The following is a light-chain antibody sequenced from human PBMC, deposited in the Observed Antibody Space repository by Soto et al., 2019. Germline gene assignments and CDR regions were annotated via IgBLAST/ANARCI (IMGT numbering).Light chain of an antibody. Sequence: QSALTQPASVSGSPGQSITISCTGTSSDVGGYNYVSWYQQHPGKAPKLMIYEVTNRPSGVSNRFSGSKSGNTASLTISGIQAEDEADYYCGSYTSSSTLVVFGGGTKLTVL. V-gene: IGLV2-14*01. J-gene: IGLJ2*01. CDR3: GSYTSSSTLVV. CDR2: EVT. CDR1: SSDVGGYNY.